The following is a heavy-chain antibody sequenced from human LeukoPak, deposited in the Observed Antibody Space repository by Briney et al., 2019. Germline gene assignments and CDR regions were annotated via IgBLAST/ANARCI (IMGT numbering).Heavy chain of an antibody. Sequence: GGSLRLSCAASGFTFSSYAMSWVRQAPGKGLEWVSAISGSGGSTYYADFVKGRFTISRDNSKNTLYLQMNSLRAEDTAVYYCAKASHSSGYYYADYWGQGTLVTVSS. J-gene: IGHJ4*02. CDR1: GFTFSSYA. CDR2: ISGSGGST. V-gene: IGHV3-23*01. D-gene: IGHD3-22*01. CDR3: AKASHSSGYYYADY.